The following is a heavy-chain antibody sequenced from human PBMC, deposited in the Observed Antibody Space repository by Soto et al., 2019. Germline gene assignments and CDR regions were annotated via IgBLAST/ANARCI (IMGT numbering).Heavy chain of an antibody. CDR2: IWFDGSNK. Sequence: LRLSCAASGFTFSNYGMHWVRQAPGKGLEWVAVIWFDGSNKYYADSVTGRFTISRDNSKNTLFVQMNSLRAEDTAVYYCARDPSHGSGSYLDYWGQGTLVTVSS. CDR1: GFTFSNYG. D-gene: IGHD3-10*01. CDR3: ARDPSHGSGSYLDY. J-gene: IGHJ4*02. V-gene: IGHV3-33*01.